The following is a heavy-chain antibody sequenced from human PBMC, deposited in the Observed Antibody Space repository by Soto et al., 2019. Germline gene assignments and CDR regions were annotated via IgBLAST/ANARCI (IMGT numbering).Heavy chain of an antibody. Sequence: EVQLVESGGGLVKPGGSLRLSCAASGFTFSNAWMNWVRQAPGKGLEWVGRIKSKTDGGTTDYAAPVKGRFTISRDDSKNTLYLQRNSLKTEVTAVYYCTTHDMITFGGVIDMYYFDYWGQGTLVTVSS. J-gene: IGHJ4*02. CDR3: TTHDMITFGGVIDMYYFDY. CDR2: IKSKTDGGTT. D-gene: IGHD3-16*02. V-gene: IGHV3-15*07. CDR1: GFTFSNAW.